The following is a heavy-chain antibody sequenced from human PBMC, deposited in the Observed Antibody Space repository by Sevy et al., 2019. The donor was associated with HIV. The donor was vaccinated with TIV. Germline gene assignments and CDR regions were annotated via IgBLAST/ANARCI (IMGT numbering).Heavy chain of an antibody. J-gene: IGHJ4*02. CDR2: IKQDESER. CDR1: GFSFSNYW. V-gene: IGHV3-7*01. Sequence: GGSLRLSCAASGFSFSNYWMHWVRQAPGKGLEWVAKIKQDESERYYVASVKGRFTISRDNAKNSVYLEMNSLRPDDTAIYYCAKGNSGSFDYWGQGTLVTVSS. D-gene: IGHD3-10*01. CDR3: AKGNSGSFDY.